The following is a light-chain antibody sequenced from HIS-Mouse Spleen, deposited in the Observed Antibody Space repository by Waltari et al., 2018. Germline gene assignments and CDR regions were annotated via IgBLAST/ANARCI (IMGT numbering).Light chain of an antibody. V-gene: IGLV2-23*03. CDR3: CSYAGSSTFAV. CDR1: SIDVGRYNL. CDR2: EGS. J-gene: IGLJ3*02. Sequence: QSALTQPASVSGSPGPSITISFTGTSIDVGRYNLVSWYQQHPGKAPKLMIDEGSKRPSGVSNRFSGSKSGNTASLTISGLQAEDEADYYCCSYAGSSTFAVFGGGTKLTVL.